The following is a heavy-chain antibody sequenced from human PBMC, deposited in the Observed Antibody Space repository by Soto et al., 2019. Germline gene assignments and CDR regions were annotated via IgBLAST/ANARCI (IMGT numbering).Heavy chain of an antibody. CDR3: ARRLATTVSALGY. J-gene: IGHJ4*02. Sequence: QVQLVQSGGGVVQAGNSLRLSCTASGLTFTSSSFHWVRQAPGKGLEWVAVISENGDRQYSTESVRGRFLISRHSSKNTVYLQMNSLRPEDTGVYFCARRLATTVSALGYWGQGALVTVSS. V-gene: IGHV3-30-3*01. CDR1: GLTFTSSS. CDR2: ISENGDRQ. D-gene: IGHD4-17*01.